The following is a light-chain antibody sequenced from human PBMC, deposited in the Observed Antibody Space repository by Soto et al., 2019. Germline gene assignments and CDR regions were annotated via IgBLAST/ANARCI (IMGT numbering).Light chain of an antibody. CDR3: QQYGSFPLT. CDR2: GAS. V-gene: IGKV3-20*01. Sequence: EIVLTQSPGTLSLSPGERATLSCRASQSVSSSYLAWYQQKPGQAPRLLIYGASSRATGIPDRFSGSGSGTDFTLTISRLEPEDFEVYYCQQYGSFPLTFGGGTKVDIK. J-gene: IGKJ4*01. CDR1: QSVSSSY.